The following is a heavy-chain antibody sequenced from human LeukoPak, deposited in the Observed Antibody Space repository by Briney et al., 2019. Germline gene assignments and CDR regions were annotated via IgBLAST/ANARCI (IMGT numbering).Heavy chain of an antibody. CDR3: ARGPSFSNSLYYYYYYMDV. D-gene: IGHD4-11*01. Sequence: APVKVSCKASGYTFTTYGISWVRQAPGQGLEWMGWISPYNGDTNYAQKLQGRVTMTTDTSTSTAYMELRSLRADDTAVYFCARGPSFSNSLYYYYYYMDVWAKGTAVTVSS. V-gene: IGHV1-18*01. CDR2: ISPYNGDT. J-gene: IGHJ6*03. CDR1: GYTFTTYG.